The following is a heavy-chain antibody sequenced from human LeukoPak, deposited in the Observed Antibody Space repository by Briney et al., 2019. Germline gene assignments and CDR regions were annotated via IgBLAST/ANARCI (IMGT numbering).Heavy chain of an antibody. Sequence: SETLSPTCTVSGGSISRYYWSWIRQPQGKGLEWIGFIDYSGSTNFKPSLKRRVTLSVETSKNQFSLNLSSVTAADTAVYYCARGGYYGSGNDFRFDPWGQGTLVTVSP. CDR3: ARGGYYGSGNDFRFDP. J-gene: IGHJ5*02. CDR1: GGSISRYY. V-gene: IGHV4-59*01. D-gene: IGHD3-10*01. CDR2: IDYSGST.